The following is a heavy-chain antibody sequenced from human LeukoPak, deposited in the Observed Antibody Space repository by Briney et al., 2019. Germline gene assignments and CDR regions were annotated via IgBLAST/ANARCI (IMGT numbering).Heavy chain of an antibody. CDR3: AKGDVSDYFDY. Sequence: PGRSLRLSCSASGLTFSSYGMHWVRQPPGKGREWVAFIRYGGTNKYYAASVKARYTISRDNSNNPLYLQMNTLRLRNTVVEYCAKGDVSDYFDYWGQGTLVSVSS. J-gene: IGHJ4*02. V-gene: IGHV3-30*02. CDR2: IRYGGTNK. CDR1: GLTFSSYG.